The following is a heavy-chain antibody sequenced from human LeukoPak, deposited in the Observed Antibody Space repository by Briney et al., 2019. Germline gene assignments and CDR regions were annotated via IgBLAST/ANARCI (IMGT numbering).Heavy chain of an antibody. Sequence: SVRVCCKASGGTFSSYAISWVRQAPGQGLEWMGWIIPIFGTANYAQKFQGRVTITADESTSTAYMELSSLRSEDTAVYYCARDSNVPGRNYYYYGMDVWGQGTTVTVSS. CDR2: IIPIFGTA. D-gene: IGHD1-26*01. V-gene: IGHV1-69*13. CDR1: GGTFSSYA. J-gene: IGHJ6*02. CDR3: ARDSNVPGRNYYYYGMDV.